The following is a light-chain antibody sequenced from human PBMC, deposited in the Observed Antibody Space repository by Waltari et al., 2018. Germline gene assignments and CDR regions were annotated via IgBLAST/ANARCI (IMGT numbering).Light chain of an antibody. CDR3: QHRSNWPLN. Sequence: EIVLTQSPATLSLSPGEGATLSCRASQNVGNYLAWYQQKPGQAPRLLIYDTSNRATCIPARFSGSGSGTDFTLTISGLEPEDFAVYYCQHRSNWPLNFGGGTKVEIK. CDR1: QNVGNY. V-gene: IGKV3-11*01. J-gene: IGKJ4*01. CDR2: DTS.